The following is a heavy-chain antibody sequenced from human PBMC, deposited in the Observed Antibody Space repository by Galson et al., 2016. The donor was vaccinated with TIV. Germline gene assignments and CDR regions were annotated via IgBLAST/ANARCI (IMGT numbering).Heavy chain of an antibody. V-gene: IGHV1-8*01. Sequence: SVKVSCKVSRNTFSSFDINWVRQASGQGLEWMGWMNPSSGNTGYAQKFQGRVTMTRNISVSTVYMELSSLKSEDTAVYFCAWCHSGGGYYYYYYMDVWGTGTPVTGSS. CDR3: AWCHSGGGYYYYYYMDV. J-gene: IGHJ6*03. D-gene: IGHD2-21*01. CDR2: MNPSSGNT. CDR1: RNTFSSFD.